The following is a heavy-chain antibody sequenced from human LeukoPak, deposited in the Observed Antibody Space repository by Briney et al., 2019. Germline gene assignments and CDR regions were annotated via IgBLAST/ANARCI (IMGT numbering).Heavy chain of an antibody. J-gene: IGHJ5*02. CDR2: ISYDGSNE. V-gene: IGHV3-30*04. Sequence: GRSLRLSCAASGFTFSSYGMHWVRQAPGKGLEWVAIISYDGSNEYYADSVKGRFTISRDNSKNTLYLQMNRLRAADTAVYYCARVNSSGWYVDWFDPWGQGTVVTVSS. D-gene: IGHD6-19*01. CDR1: GFTFSSYG. CDR3: ARVNSSGWYVDWFDP.